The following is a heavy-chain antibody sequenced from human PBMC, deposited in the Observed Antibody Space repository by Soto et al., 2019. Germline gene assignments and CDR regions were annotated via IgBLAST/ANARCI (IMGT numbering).Heavy chain of an antibody. CDR2: INGDGSST. D-gene: IGHD1-26*01. Sequence: EVQLVESGGGFIQPGGSLRLSCAAAGFTFNNYWMYRVRQAPGKGLVWVSRINGDGSSTSYAESVKGRFTISRDNAKNTLYLQMNSLSAEDTAVYYCATVAYSGSFFAHWGQGTLVTVSS. CDR1: GFTFNNYW. CDR3: ATVAYSGSFFAH. J-gene: IGHJ5*02. V-gene: IGHV3-74*01.